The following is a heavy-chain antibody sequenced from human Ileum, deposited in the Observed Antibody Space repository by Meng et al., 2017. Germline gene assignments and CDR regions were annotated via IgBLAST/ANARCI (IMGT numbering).Heavy chain of an antibody. Sequence: GGSGGGVVQPGRSRRLSCEASGFTFSSYGMHWVRQAPGKGLEWVAVIWYDGSNKYYADSVKGRFTISRDNSKNTLYLQMNSLRAEDTAVYYCARDSGGYNTWGQGTLVTVSS. CDR1: GFTFSSYG. D-gene: IGHD5-24*01. V-gene: IGHV3-33*01. J-gene: IGHJ5*02. CDR3: ARDSGGYNT. CDR2: IWYDGSNK.